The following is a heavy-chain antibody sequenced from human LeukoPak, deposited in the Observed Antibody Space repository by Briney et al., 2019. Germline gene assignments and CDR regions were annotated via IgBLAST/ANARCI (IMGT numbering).Heavy chain of an antibody. Sequence: GGSLRLSCAASGFTFSSYAMHRVCQAPGKGLEWVAVISYDGSNKYYADSVKGRFTISRDNSKNTLYLQMNSLRAEDTAVYYCARAGWDCSGGSCYVDYWGQGTLVTVSS. CDR3: ARAGWDCSGGSCYVDY. CDR2: ISYDGSNK. CDR1: GFTFSSYA. D-gene: IGHD2-15*01. V-gene: IGHV3-30-3*01. J-gene: IGHJ4*02.